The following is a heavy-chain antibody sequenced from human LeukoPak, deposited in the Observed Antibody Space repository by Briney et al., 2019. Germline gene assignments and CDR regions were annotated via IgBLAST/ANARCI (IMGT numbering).Heavy chain of an antibody. Sequence: GGSLRLSCAASGFTFSSYWMHWVRQAPGKGPVWVSRINSDGTGTMYADSVKGRFTISRDNAKNSLYLQMNSLRAEDTAVYYCARSRSIAGDGFDIWGQGTMVTVSS. CDR1: GFTFSSYW. CDR2: INSDGTGT. V-gene: IGHV3-74*03. CDR3: ARSRSIAGDGFDI. D-gene: IGHD2-21*01. J-gene: IGHJ3*02.